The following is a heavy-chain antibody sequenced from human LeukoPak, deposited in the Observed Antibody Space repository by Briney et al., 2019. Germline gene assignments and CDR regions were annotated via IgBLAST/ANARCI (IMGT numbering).Heavy chain of an antibody. CDR2: FDPEDGET. CDR1: GYTLTELS. D-gene: IGHD2-15*01. Sequence: ASVKVSCKVSGYTLTELSMHWVRQAPGKGLEWMGGFDPEDGETIYARKFQGRVTMTEDTSTDTAYMELSSLRSEDTAVYYCATGGYCSGGSCYRGTPFDYWGQGTLVTVSS. V-gene: IGHV1-24*01. CDR3: ATGGYCSGGSCYRGTPFDY. J-gene: IGHJ4*02.